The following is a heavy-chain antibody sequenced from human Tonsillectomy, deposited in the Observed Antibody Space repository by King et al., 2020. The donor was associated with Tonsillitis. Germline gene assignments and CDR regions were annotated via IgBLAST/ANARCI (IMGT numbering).Heavy chain of an antibody. J-gene: IGHJ3*02. Sequence: VQLVESGGGLVQPGRSLRLSCTASGFTFGDYVMSWFRQAPGKGLEWVGFIRSKAYGGTTEYAASVKGRFTISRDDSKSIAYLQMNSLKTEDTAVYYCTSAPSYSSSYYLSGAFEIWGQGTMVTVSS. CDR3: TSAPSYSSSYYLSGAFEI. CDR2: IRSKAYGGTT. V-gene: IGHV3-49*03. D-gene: IGHD6-13*01. CDR1: GFTFGDYV.